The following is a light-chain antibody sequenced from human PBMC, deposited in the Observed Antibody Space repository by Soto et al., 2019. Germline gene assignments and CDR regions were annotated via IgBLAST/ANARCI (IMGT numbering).Light chain of an antibody. CDR1: QSIGSW. Sequence: DIQMTQSPSTLSASVGDRVIITCRASQSIGSWLAWYQQKPGKAPNLLIYQASNFKSGVPSRFSGSGSGTEFTLTINSLQPEDIATYSWQNYNVSWAFGLGTKGEIK. V-gene: IGKV1-5*03. CDR2: QAS. J-gene: IGKJ1*01. CDR3: QNYNVSWA.